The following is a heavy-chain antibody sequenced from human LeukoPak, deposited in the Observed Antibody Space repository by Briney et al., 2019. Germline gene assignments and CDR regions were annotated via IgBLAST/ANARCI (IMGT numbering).Heavy chain of an antibody. J-gene: IGHJ3*02. Sequence: GGSLRLSCAASGFTFNNYGMHWVRQAPGKGLEWVAVISYDGPNKYYADSVKGRFTISRDNSKNTLYLQMNSLRAEDTAVYYCAKANVKYCSGGSCFDAFDIWGQGTMVTVSS. CDR2: ISYDGPNK. D-gene: IGHD2-15*01. CDR3: AKANVKYCSGGSCFDAFDI. CDR1: GFTFNNYG. V-gene: IGHV3-30*18.